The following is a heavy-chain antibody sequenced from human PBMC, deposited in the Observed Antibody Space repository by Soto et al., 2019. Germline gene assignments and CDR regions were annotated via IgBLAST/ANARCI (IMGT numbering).Heavy chain of an antibody. J-gene: IGHJ3*02. CDR2: IYSGGST. CDR1: GFTVSSNH. D-gene: IGHD2-2*01. V-gene: IGHV3-53*01. Sequence: GGSLRLSCAASGFTVSSNHMSWVRQAPGKGLEWVSVIYSGGSTYYADSVRGRFTISRDNSKNTLYLQMNSLRAEDTAVYYCARAPPYCSSTSCPGTFDIWGQGTMVTVSS. CDR3: ARAPPYCSSTSCPGTFDI.